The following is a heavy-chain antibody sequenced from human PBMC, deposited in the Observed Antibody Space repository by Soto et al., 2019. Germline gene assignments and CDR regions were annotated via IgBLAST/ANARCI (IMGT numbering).Heavy chain of an antibody. CDR3: ARPSDVGLASSFEC. J-gene: IGHJ4*02. CDR1: GYSVSTYW. CDR2: IYPGNSNT. V-gene: IGHV5-51*01. Sequence: PGESLKISCKGSGYSVSTYWIGWVRQMPGKGLEWMGIIYPGNSNTRYSPSFEGQVTMSADKSINTAYLQWSSLRASDTAIYFCARPSDVGLASSFECWGQGTQVTVSS.